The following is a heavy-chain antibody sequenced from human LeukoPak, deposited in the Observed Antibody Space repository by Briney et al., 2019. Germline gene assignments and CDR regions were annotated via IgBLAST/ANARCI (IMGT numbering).Heavy chain of an antibody. J-gene: IGHJ4*02. Sequence: GGSLRLSCAASGFTFSSYGMHWVRQAPGKGLEWVAVISYDGSNKYYADSVKGRFTISRDNSKNTLYLQMNSLRAEDTAVYYCAKDFDYWGQGTLVTVSS. CDR1: GFTFSSYG. CDR3: AKDFDY. CDR2: ISYDGSNK. V-gene: IGHV3-30*18.